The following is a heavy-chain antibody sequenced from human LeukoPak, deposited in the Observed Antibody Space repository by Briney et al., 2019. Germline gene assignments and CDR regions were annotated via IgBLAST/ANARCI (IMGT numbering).Heavy chain of an antibody. CDR3: ARQTTVTTTFDY. D-gene: IGHD4-17*01. J-gene: IGHJ4*02. CDR2: ISSSSSNM. CDR1: GFTFSSYS. Sequence: GESLRLSCAASGFTFSSYSMNWVRQAPGKGLEWVSSISSSSSNMYYADSVKGRFTISRDNPKNSLYLQMNSLRAEDTAVYYCARQTTVTTTFDYWGQGTLVTVSS. V-gene: IGHV3-48*04.